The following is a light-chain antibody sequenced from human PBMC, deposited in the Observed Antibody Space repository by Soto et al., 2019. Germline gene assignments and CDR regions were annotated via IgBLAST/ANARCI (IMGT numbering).Light chain of an antibody. Sequence: SYELTQPPSVSVSPGQTASITCSGDKLGNKYACWYQQEAGQSPVLVIYQDVKRPSGIPERFSGSNSGNTATLTISGTQAMDEADYYCQAWDSSTVVFGGGTKLTVL. CDR1: KLGNKY. CDR3: QAWDSSTVV. V-gene: IGLV3-1*01. CDR2: QDV. J-gene: IGLJ2*01.